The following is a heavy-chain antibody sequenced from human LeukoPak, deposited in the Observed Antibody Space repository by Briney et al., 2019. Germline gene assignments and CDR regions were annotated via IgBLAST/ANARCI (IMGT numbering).Heavy chain of an antibody. CDR2: INWNGGST. D-gene: IGHD4-11*01. J-gene: IGHJ4*02. CDR3: AREGLPNTVTTTWSDY. CDR1: GFTFDDYG. V-gene: IGHV3-20*01. Sequence: GGSLRLSCAASGFTFDDYGMSWVRQAPGKGLEWVSGINWNGGSTGYADSVKGRFTISRDNAKNSLYLQMNSLRAEDTALCHCAREGLPNTVTTTWSDYWGQGTLVTVSS.